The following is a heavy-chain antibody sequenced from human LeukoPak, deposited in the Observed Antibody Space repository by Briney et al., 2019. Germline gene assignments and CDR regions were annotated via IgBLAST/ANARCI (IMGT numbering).Heavy chain of an antibody. J-gene: IGHJ4*02. CDR1: GYTLTELS. CDR2: FDPEHGET. CDR3: ALGTRDDDYFDF. V-gene: IGHV1-24*01. Sequence: ASVKVSCKVSGYTLTELSMHWVRQAPGKGLEWMAGFDPEHGETVFAQKFQGRVTLTEDTSTDTAYMELSSLTSEDTAVYYCALGTRDDDYFDFWGQGTLFTVSS. D-gene: IGHD3-16*01.